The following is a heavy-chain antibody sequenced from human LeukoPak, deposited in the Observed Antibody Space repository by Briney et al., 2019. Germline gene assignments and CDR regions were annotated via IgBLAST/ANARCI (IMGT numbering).Heavy chain of an antibody. CDR2: IYTSGST. D-gene: IGHD3-9*01. CDR1: GGSISSGSYY. Sequence: SQTLSLTCTVSGGSISSGSYYWSWIRQPAGKGLEWIGRIYTSGSTNYNPSLKSRVTISVDTSKNQFSLKLSSVTAADTAVYYCARQSRYFDWFVDWGQGTLVTVSS. V-gene: IGHV4-61*02. CDR3: ARQSRYFDWFVD. J-gene: IGHJ5*02.